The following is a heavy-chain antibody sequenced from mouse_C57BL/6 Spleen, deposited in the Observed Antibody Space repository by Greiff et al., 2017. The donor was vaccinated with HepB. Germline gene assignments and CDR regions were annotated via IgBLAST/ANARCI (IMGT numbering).Heavy chain of an antibody. CDR3: ARLYYGNSGAMDY. J-gene: IGHJ4*01. Sequence: EVQLQESGPGLVKPSQSLSLTCSVTGYSITSGYYWNWIRQFPGNKLEWMGYISYDGSNNYNPSLKNRISITRDTSKNQFFLKLKSVTTEDTATYYCARLYYGNSGAMDYWGQGTSVTVSS. D-gene: IGHD2-1*01. V-gene: IGHV3-6*01. CDR2: ISYDGSN. CDR1: GYSITSGYY.